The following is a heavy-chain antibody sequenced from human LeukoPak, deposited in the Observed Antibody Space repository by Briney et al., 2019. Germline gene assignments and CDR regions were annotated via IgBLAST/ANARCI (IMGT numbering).Heavy chain of an antibody. D-gene: IGHD3-10*01. CDR1: GYTFTTYG. Sequence: ASVKVSCKASGYTFTTYGIIWVRQAPGQGLEWMGWISAYNGNTNYAQKLQGRVTMTTDTSTTTAYMELRRLRSDDTDVYYCARGGSITTIRGVIITDAFDIWGQGTMVTVSS. V-gene: IGHV1-18*01. CDR3: ARGGSITTIRGVIITDAFDI. J-gene: IGHJ3*02. CDR2: ISAYNGNT.